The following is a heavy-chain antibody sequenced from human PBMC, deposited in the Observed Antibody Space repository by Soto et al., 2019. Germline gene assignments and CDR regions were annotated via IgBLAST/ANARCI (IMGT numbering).Heavy chain of an antibody. D-gene: IGHD1-1*01. CDR3: ARSHWQPDYLEGFDY. J-gene: IGHJ4*02. V-gene: IGHV1-18*04. Sequence: QVPLVQSGSEVKKPGASVRVSCKTSGYTFTSHGLTWVRQAPGQGLEWMGWISCYNGNTNYAQRFQGRVTLTTDTSTSTAFMDLTSLKSDDTAVYFCARSHWQPDYLEGFDYWGQGTLITVSS. CDR1: GYTFTSHG. CDR2: ISCYNGNT.